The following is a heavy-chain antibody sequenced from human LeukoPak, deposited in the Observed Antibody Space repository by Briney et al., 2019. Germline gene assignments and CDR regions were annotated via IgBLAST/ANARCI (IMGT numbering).Heavy chain of an antibody. D-gene: IGHD4-17*01. Sequence: QSGGSLRLSCAASGFTLSSYWMYWVRQAPGKGLEWVANIKQDGSEKYYVDSVKGRFTISRDNAKNSLYLQMNSLRAEDTAVYYCARDLSPLTTPLYWGQGTLVTVSS. J-gene: IGHJ4*02. CDR1: GFTLSSYW. V-gene: IGHV3-7*01. CDR3: ARDLSPLTTPLY. CDR2: IKQDGSEK.